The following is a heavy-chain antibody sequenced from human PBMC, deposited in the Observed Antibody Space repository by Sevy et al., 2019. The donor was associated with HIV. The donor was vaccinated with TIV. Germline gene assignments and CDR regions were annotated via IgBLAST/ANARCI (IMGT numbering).Heavy chain of an antibody. CDR3: AREGSNWGRGRFDY. Sequence: SDTLSLTCTVSGGSITSYYWSWIRQPAGKGLEWIGRIYTSGSTNYNPSLKSRVTMSVDTSKNQFSLKLSSVTAADTAVYYCAREGSNWGRGRFDYWGQGTLVTVSS. CDR2: IYTSGST. D-gene: IGHD3-16*01. J-gene: IGHJ4*02. CDR1: GGSITSYY. V-gene: IGHV4-4*07.